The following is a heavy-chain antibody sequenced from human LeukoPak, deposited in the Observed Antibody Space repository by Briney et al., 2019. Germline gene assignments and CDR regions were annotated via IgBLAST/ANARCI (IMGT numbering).Heavy chain of an antibody. CDR3: ASTNSYYYGSGSNYYYGMDV. CDR1: GGSISSGGYY. V-gene: IGHV4-31*03. J-gene: IGHJ6*02. CDR2: IYYSGST. Sequence: PSQTLSLTCTVSGGSISSGGYYWSWIRQHAGKGLKWIGYIYYSGSTYYNPSLKSRVTISVDTSKNQFSLKLSSVTAADTAVYYCASTNSYYYGSGSNYYYGMDVWGQGTTVTVSS. D-gene: IGHD3-10*01.